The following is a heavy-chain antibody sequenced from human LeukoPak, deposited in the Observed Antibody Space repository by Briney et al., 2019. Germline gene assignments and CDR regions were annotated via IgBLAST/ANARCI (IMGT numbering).Heavy chain of an antibody. CDR1: GYTFTSYG. CDR3: ARCRREYYYDSSGYLNVYYYYGMDV. J-gene: IGHJ6*02. V-gene: IGHV1-18*01. CDR2: ISAYNGNT. D-gene: IGHD3-22*01. Sequence: ASVKVSCKASGYTFTSYGISWVRQAPGQGLEWMGWISAYNGNTNYAQKLKGRVTMTTVTSTSTAYMELRSLRSDDTAVYYCARCRREYYYDSSGYLNVYYYYGMDVWGQGTTVTVSS.